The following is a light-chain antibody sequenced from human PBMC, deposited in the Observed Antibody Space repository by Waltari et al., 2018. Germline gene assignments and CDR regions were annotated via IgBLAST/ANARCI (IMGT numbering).Light chain of an antibody. V-gene: IGLV2-8*01. J-gene: IGLJ1*01. Sequence: QSALTQPPSASGSPGQSVPISCPGTSGDIGTYDHVSWYQQHPGKAPKVIVYAVTKRPSGVPDRFSGSKSGDTAFLTVSGLQAEDEADYYCSSYAGNYIYVFGTGTEVTVL. CDR1: SGDIGTYDH. CDR2: AVT. CDR3: SSYAGNYIYV.